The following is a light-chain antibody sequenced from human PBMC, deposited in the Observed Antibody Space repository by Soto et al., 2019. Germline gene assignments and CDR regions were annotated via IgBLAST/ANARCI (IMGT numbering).Light chain of an antibody. J-gene: IGLJ7*01. V-gene: IGLV4-69*01. Sequence: QLVLTQSPSASASLGPSVKLTCTLSSGHSSYAIAWHQQQPEKGPRYLMKVNRDGSHNKGDGIPDRFSGSSSGAERYLTISSLQSEDEADYYCQTWGTGIAVFGGGTQLTVL. CDR3: QTWGTGIAV. CDR1: SGHSSYA. CDR2: VNRDGSH.